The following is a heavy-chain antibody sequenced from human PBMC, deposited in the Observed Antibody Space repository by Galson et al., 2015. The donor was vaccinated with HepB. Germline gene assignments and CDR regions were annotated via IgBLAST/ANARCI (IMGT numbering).Heavy chain of an antibody. D-gene: IGHD5-18*01. CDR2: IYYSGST. V-gene: IGHV4-59*01. J-gene: IGHJ4*02. CDR1: GGPISSYY. Sequence: TLSLTCTVSGGPISSYYWSWIRQPPGKGLEWIGYIYYSGSTNYNPSLKSRVTISVDTSKNQFSLKLSSVTAADTAVYYCARGEVQLWLNYWGQGTLVTVSS. CDR3: ARGEVQLWLNY.